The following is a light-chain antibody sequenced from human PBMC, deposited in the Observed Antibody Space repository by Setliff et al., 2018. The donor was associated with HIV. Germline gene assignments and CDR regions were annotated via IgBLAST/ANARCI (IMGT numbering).Light chain of an antibody. CDR2: DVT. J-gene: IGLJ1*01. Sequence: QSVLAQPRSVSGSPGQSVTISCTGTSNDIGASDFVSWYQQHPGKAPRLIIFDVTERPSGVPDRFSGSKSGNTASLTISGLQSADEADYYCCSNAARPTFYVFGTGTKVTVL. CDR1: SNDIGASDF. CDR3: CSNAARPTFYV. V-gene: IGLV2-11*01.